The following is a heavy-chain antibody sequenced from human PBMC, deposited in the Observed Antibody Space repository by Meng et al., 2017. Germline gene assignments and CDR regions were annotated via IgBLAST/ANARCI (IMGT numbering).Heavy chain of an antibody. CDR1: GFTFNNYW. CDR2: ISGDGSIT. V-gene: IGHV3-74*01. Sequence: GESGGGLLQPGGSLRLSCAASGFTFNNYWMHWVRQVPGKGLVWVSRISGDGSITNYADSVKGRFTISRDNAKNTLYLQMNSLRPEDTAVYYCLDEAPRSDYWGQGSLVTVSS. CDR3: LDEAPRSDY. D-gene: IGHD1-1*01. J-gene: IGHJ4*02.